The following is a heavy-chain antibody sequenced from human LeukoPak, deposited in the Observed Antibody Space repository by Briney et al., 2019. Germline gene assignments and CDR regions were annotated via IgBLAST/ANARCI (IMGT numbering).Heavy chain of an antibody. CDR3: ARATGTKVPPGY. CDR1: GGSFSGYY. J-gene: IGHJ4*02. D-gene: IGHD1-7*01. CDR2: INHSGRN. Sequence: SETLSLTCAVYGGSFSGYYWSWIRQPPGKGLEWIGEINHSGRNNYNPSLKSRVTISVDTSKNQSSLKLSSVTAADTAVYYCARATGTKVPPGYWGQGTLVTVSS. V-gene: IGHV4-34*01.